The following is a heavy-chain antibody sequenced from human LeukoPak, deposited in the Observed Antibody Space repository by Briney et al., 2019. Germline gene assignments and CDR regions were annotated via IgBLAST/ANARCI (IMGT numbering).Heavy chain of an antibody. CDR3: ARSLWPEDF. J-gene: IGHJ4*02. CDR1: GFTFNNYY. V-gene: IGHV3-7*01. CDR2: INQDGSAK. D-gene: IGHD2/OR15-2a*01. Sequence: GGSLRLSCAASGFTFNNYYMSWVRQAPGKGLEWVANINQDGSAKHYVDSVKGRFTISRDNAKKSVYLQMDSLRAEDTAVYYCARSLWPEDFWGQGTLVTVSS.